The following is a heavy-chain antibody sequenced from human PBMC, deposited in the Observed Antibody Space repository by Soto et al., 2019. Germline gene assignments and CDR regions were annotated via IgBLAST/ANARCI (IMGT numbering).Heavy chain of an antibody. CDR2: IVVGSGNT. Sequence: ASVKVSCKASGFTFTSSAVQWVRQARGQRLEWIGWIVVGSGNTNYAQKFQERVTITRDMSTSTAYMELSSLRSEDTAVYYCAAPVNYDSSGYSFDYWGQGTLVTGSS. CDR1: GFTFTSSA. V-gene: IGHV1-58*01. CDR3: AAPVNYDSSGYSFDY. J-gene: IGHJ4*02. D-gene: IGHD3-22*01.